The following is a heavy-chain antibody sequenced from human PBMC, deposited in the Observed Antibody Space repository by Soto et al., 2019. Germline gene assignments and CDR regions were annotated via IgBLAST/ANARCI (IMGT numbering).Heavy chain of an antibody. V-gene: IGHV3-48*02. Sequence: EVQLVESGGGMVQPGGSLRLSCAASGISFSSYSMNWVRQAPGKGLEWVSYISSTSNTIYYADSVKGRFTISRDNAKNSLCLQMNSLRDEDTAVYYCARAKYSQDYIYYYYGMDVWGQLTTVTVSS. CDR1: GISFSSYS. J-gene: IGHJ6*02. D-gene: IGHD4-4*01. CDR2: ISSTSNTI. CDR3: ARAKYSQDYIYYYYGMDV.